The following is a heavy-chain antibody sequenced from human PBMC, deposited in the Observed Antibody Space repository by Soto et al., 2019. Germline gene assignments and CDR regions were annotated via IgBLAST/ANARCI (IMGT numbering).Heavy chain of an antibody. V-gene: IGHV3-23*01. CDR2: ISGGGGT. CDR3: AKLHSAYASGYFEY. Sequence: GGSLRLSCAASGFTFRSYAMNWVRQAPGKGLEWVSAISGGGGTYYADSVKGRFTISRDNSKNTLYLQVNSLRAEDTAVYYCAKLHSAYASGYFEYWGQGTLVTVS. D-gene: IGHD5-12*01. J-gene: IGHJ4*02. CDR1: GFTFRSYA.